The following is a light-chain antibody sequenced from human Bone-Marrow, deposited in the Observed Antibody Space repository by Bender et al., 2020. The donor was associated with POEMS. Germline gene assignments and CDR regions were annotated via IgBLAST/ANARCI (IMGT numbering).Light chain of an antibody. CDR2: DVT. CDR3: SSYSTITTLGVFGGV. Sequence: QSALTQPASVSGSPGQSITISCTGTSSDVGGYNYVSWYQHHPGKAPKLLIYDVTSRPSGVSIRFSGSKSGNTASLTISGLQPEDEADYYCSSYSTITTLGVFGGVFGGGTRLTVL. CDR1: SSDVGGYNY. V-gene: IGLV2-14*01. J-gene: IGLJ3*02.